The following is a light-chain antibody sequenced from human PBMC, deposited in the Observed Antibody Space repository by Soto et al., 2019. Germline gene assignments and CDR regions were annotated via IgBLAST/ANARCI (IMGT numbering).Light chain of an antibody. V-gene: IGLV1-44*01. CDR2: SNN. CDR3: AAWDNSLNGLYV. J-gene: IGLJ1*01. CDR1: SSNIGSNT. Sequence: QSVLTQPPSASGTPGQRVTISCSGSSSNIGSNTVNWYQQLPGTAPKLLIYSNNQRPSGVPDRFSGSKSGTSASLAISGLQSEDEAYYYSAAWDNSLNGLYVFGTGTKVTVL.